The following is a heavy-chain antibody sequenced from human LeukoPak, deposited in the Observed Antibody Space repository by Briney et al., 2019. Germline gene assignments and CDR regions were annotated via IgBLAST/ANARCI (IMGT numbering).Heavy chain of an antibody. CDR3: ARDPEFCGGDCF. D-gene: IGHD2-21*02. Sequence: PGGSLRLSCAASGFTFSSYSMNWVRQAPGKGLEWVSSISSSSSYIYYADSVKGRFTISRDNAKNSLYLQMNSLRAEDTAVYYCARDPEFCGGDCFWGQGTLVTVS. J-gene: IGHJ4*02. V-gene: IGHV3-21*01. CDR2: ISSSSSYI. CDR1: GFTFSSYS.